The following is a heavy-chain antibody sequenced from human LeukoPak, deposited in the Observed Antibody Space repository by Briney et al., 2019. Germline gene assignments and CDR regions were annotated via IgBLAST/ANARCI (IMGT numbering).Heavy chain of an antibody. V-gene: IGHV4-59*01. CDR2: ISYSGST. Sequence: WGSLRMSCAAAGFTFSCYWMHWIRQHPAMGLQWIASISYSGSTKYNPSLKSRVTISVDTSKNQLSLKLSSVTAADTAVYYCAREPGFDSSGYLNWFDPWGQGTLVTVSS. CDR1: GFTFSCYW. D-gene: IGHD3-22*01. CDR3: AREPGFDSSGYLNWFDP. J-gene: IGHJ5*02.